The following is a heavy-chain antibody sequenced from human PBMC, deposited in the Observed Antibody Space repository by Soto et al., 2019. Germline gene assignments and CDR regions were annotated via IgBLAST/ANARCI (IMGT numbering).Heavy chain of an antibody. CDR1: TDSFNDYY. Sequence: QVRLHESGPGLVKPSETLSLTCTVSTDSFNDYYWSWIRQPPGKGLAWIGSIYHTGNTNYNPSLESRVSISVDTSKIQFSLSLSSVTAADTDVYYCARDVGIHDAFDIWGQGTLVTVSS. CDR3: ARDVGIHDAFDI. CDR2: IYHTGNT. D-gene: IGHD5-18*01. J-gene: IGHJ3*02. V-gene: IGHV4-59*13.